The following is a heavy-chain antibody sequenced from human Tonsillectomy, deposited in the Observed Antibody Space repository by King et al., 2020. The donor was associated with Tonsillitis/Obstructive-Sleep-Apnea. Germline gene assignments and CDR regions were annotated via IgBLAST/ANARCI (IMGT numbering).Heavy chain of an antibody. J-gene: IGHJ4*02. V-gene: IGHV3-48*02. CDR3: ARCGSGYCSSGY. CDR2: ISSSSSTI. CDR1: GFTFSSYS. D-gene: IGHD3-3*01. Sequence: QLVQSGGGLVQPGGSLRLSCAASGFTFSSYSMNCVRQAPGKGLEWGSYISSSSSTIYYADSVKGRFTISRDNAKNSLYLQMNSLRDEDTAVYYCARCGSGYCSSGYWGQGTLVTVSS.